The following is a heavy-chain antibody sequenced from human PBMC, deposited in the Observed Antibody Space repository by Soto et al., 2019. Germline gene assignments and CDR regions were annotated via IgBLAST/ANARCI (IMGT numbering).Heavy chain of an antibody. V-gene: IGHV4-34*01. J-gene: IGHJ6*03. CDR3: ARASAGQDYYYYMDV. CDR2: INHSGST. CDR1: GGSFSGYY. Sequence: SETLSLTCAVYGGSFSGYYWSWIRQPPGKGLEWIGEINHSGSTNYNPSLKSRVTISVDTSKNQFSLKLSSVTAADTAVYYCARASAGQDYYYYMDVWGKGTTVTVSS.